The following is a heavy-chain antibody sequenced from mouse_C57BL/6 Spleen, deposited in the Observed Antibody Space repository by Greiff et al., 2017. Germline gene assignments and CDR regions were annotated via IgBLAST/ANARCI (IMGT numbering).Heavy chain of an antibody. CDR2: IRNKANGYTT. CDR1: GFTFTDYY. J-gene: IGHJ4*01. V-gene: IGHV7-3*01. Sequence: EVKLQESGGGLVQPGGSLSLSCAASGFTFTDYYMSWVRQPPGKALEWLGFIRNKANGYTTEYSASVKGRFTISRDNSQSILYLQMNALRAEDSATYYCARWNDGYPMDYWGQGTSVTVSS. D-gene: IGHD2-3*01. CDR3: ARWNDGYPMDY.